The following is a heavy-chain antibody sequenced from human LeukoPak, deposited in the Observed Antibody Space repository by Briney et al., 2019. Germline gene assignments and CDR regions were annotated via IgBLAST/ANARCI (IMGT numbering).Heavy chain of an antibody. Sequence: SVKVSCKAPGGTFSSYAISWVRQAPGQGLEWMGGIIPIFGTANYAQKFQGRVTITTDESTSTAYMELSSLRSEDTAVYYCARVGKKISYYYYMDVWGKGTTVTVSS. CDR3: ARVGKKISYYYYMDV. D-gene: IGHD1-1*01. CDR2: IIPIFGTA. J-gene: IGHJ6*03. CDR1: GGTFSSYA. V-gene: IGHV1-69*05.